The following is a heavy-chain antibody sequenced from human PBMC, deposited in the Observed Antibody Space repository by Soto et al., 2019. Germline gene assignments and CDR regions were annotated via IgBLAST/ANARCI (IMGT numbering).Heavy chain of an antibody. V-gene: IGHV3-15*01. Sequence: CLGLSLAASVFTFNDAWMSWVRLAPWPVLDWDGLIKSKSDGGTTEYAAPVRGRFNISRDDSKNTLYRQMNSLKTDDTAVYYCPTHLWRIAVVVGPTGYFNPWGQGTPVPVSS. CDR1: VFTFNDAW. D-gene: IGHD2-15*01. CDR2: IKSKSDGGTT. J-gene: IGHJ5*02. CDR3: PTHLWRIAVVVGPTGYFNP.